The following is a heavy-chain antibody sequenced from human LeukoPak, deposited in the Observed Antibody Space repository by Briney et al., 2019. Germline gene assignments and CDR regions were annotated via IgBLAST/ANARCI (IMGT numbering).Heavy chain of an antibody. Sequence: ASVKVSSKASGYTFASYGISWVRQAPGQGLEWMGWISAYNGNTNYAQKLQGRVTMTTDTSTSTAYMELRSLRSDDTAVYYCAIAVAGTSHDAFDIWGQGTMVTVSS. V-gene: IGHV1-18*04. CDR1: GYTFASYG. D-gene: IGHD6-19*01. CDR3: AIAVAGTSHDAFDI. CDR2: ISAYNGNT. J-gene: IGHJ3*02.